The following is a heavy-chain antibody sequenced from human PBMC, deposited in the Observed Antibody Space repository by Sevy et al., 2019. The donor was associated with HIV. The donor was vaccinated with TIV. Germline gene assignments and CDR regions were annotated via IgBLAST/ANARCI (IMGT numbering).Heavy chain of an antibody. CDR1: GGTFSSYA. J-gene: IGHJ6*02. CDR3: VRLAYYYGSGSYSHYYYGMDV. CDR2: IIPIFGTA. Sequence: ASVKVSCKASGGTFSSYAISWVRQAPGQGLEWMGGIIPIFGTANYAQKFQGRVTITADESTSTAYMELSSLRSEDTAVYYCVRLAYYYGSGSYSHYYYGMDVWGQGTTVTVSS. V-gene: IGHV1-69*13. D-gene: IGHD3-10*01.